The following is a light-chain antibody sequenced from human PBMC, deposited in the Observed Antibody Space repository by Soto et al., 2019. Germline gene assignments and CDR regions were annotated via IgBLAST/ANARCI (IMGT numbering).Light chain of an antibody. CDR2: KAS. V-gene: IGKV1-5*03. CDR3: QQYNSYWT. J-gene: IGKJ1*01. CDR1: QSISSW. Sequence: DIQMTQSPSTLSASVEDRVTITCRASQSISSWLAWYQQKPGKAPKVLIYKASSLESGVPSRFSGSGSGTEFTLTISGLQSEDFATYYCQQYNSYWTFGQGTKVDIK.